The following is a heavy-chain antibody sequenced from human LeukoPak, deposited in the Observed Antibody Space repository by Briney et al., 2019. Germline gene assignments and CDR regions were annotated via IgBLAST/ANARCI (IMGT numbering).Heavy chain of an antibody. J-gene: IGHJ6*04. D-gene: IGHD2-2*02. V-gene: IGHV3-21*01. CDR3: ARDRCSSPSCYTADYKGMDV. CDR2: ISSSSSYI. CDR1: GFTFSSYS. Sequence: PGGSLRLSCAASGFTFSSYSMNWVRQAPGKGLEWVSSISSSSSYIYYADSVKGRFTISRDNAKNSLYLQMNSLRAEDTAVYYCARDRCSSPSCYTADYKGMDVWGKGPTVTVSS.